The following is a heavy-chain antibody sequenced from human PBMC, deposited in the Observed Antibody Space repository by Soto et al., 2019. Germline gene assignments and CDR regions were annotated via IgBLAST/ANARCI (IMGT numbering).Heavy chain of an antibody. J-gene: IGHJ3*02. CDR1: GFSFSSYS. Sequence: EVQLVESGGGLVQPGGSLRLSCAASGFSFSSYSMNWVRQAPGKGLEWVSSISSSSSYIYYADSVKGRFTISRDNAKNSLYLQMSSLRAEDTAVYYCARGYSSGLRTDAFDIWGQGTMVTVSS. D-gene: IGHD6-19*01. CDR2: ISSSSSYI. V-gene: IGHV3-21*01. CDR3: ARGYSSGLRTDAFDI.